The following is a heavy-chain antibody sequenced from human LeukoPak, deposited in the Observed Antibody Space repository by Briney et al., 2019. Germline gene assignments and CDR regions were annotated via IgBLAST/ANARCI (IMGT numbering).Heavy chain of an antibody. CDR3: ARDVYCSGGSCYSGAWFDP. V-gene: IGHV4-61*02. D-gene: IGHD2-15*01. Sequence: SQTLSLTCTVSGGSISSGSYYWSWIRQPAGKGLEWIGRIYTSGSTNYNPSLKSRVTISVDTSKNQFSLRLSSVTAADTAVYYCARDVYCSGGSCYSGAWFDPWAREPWSPSPQ. J-gene: IGHJ5*02. CDR2: IYTSGST. CDR1: GGSISSGSYY.